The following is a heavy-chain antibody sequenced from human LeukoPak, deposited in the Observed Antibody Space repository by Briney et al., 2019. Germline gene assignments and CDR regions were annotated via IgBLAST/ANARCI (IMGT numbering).Heavy chain of an antibody. CDR3: ARDWGGLTYYYDSSGADY. CDR2: ISSSSSTI. J-gene: IGHJ4*02. Sequence: GGSLRLSCAASGFTLSSYSINWVRHAPGQGLEWVSYISSSSSTIYYADSVKGRLTISRDNAKNSPYLQMNSLRAEDTAVYYCARDWGGLTYYYDSSGADYWGQGTLVTVSS. V-gene: IGHV3-48*01. D-gene: IGHD3-22*01. CDR1: GFTLSSYS.